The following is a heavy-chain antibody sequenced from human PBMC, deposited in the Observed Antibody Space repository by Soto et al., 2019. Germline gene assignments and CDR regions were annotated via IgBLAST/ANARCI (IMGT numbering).Heavy chain of an antibody. CDR3: AKVGFSYDIVVVPAAIPFDY. CDR2: ISGSGGST. Sequence: GGSLRLSCAASEFTFSSYAMSWVRQAPGKGLEWVSAISGSGGSTYYADSVKGRFTISRDNSKNTLYLQMNSLRAEDTAVYYCAKVGFSYDIVVVPAAIPFDYWGQGTLVTVSS. CDR1: EFTFSSYA. J-gene: IGHJ4*02. D-gene: IGHD2-2*02. V-gene: IGHV3-23*01.